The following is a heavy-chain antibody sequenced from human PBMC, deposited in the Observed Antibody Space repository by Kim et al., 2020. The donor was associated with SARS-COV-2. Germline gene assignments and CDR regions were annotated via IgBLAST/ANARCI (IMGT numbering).Heavy chain of an antibody. D-gene: IGHD3-10*01. Sequence: ASVKVSCKASGYTFTSYGISWVRQAPRQGLEWMGWISAYNGNTNYAQKLQGRVTMTTDTSTSTAYMELRSLRSDDTAVYYCARVADRVLLWFGEFHNAFDIWGQGTMVTVSS. CDR3: ARVADRVLLWFGEFHNAFDI. J-gene: IGHJ3*02. CDR1: GYTFTSYG. CDR2: ISAYNGNT. V-gene: IGHV1-18*01.